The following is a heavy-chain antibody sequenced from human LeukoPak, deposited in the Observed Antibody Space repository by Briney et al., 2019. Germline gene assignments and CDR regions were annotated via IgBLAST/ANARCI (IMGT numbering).Heavy chain of an antibody. V-gene: IGHV4-39*01. CDR2: IYDSGST. Sequence: SETLSLTCTVSGGSISSSSYYWGWIRQPPGKGLEWIGGIYDSGSTYYNPSLKSRVTISVDTPKNQFSLKLSSVTAADTAVYYCARLPNGQWLVLNWFDPWGQGTLVTVSS. J-gene: IGHJ5*02. CDR1: GGSISSSSYY. CDR3: ARLPNGQWLVLNWFDP. D-gene: IGHD6-19*01.